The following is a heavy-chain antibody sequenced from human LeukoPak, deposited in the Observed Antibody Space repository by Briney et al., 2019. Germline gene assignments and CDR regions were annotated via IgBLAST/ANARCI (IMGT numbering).Heavy chain of an antibody. CDR3: ARLQYCSGTSCYWFDP. J-gene: IGHJ5*02. Sequence: SETLSLTCDVSVGSISSGLYSCSWVRQPLGKGLGWIGYIYLTTSTYYNPSLESRVTISVDTSKNQFSLRLSSVTAADTAVYYCARLQYCSGTSCYWFDPWGQGTLVTVSS. D-gene: IGHD2-2*01. V-gene: IGHV4-30-2*01. CDR2: IYLTTST. CDR1: VGSISSGLYS.